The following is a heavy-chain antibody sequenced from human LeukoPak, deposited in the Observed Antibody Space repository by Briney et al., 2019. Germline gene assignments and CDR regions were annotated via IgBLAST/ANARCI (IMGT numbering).Heavy chain of an antibody. CDR3: AIRNTYGSGSYYNI. CDR2: IYYSGST. J-gene: IGHJ4*02. D-gene: IGHD3-10*01. CDR1: GGSISSSSYY. V-gene: IGHV4-39*01. Sequence: PSETLSLTCTVSGGSISSSSYYWGWIRQPPGKGLEWIGSIYYSGSTYYNPSLKSRVTISVDTSKNQFSLKLSSVTAADTAVYYCAIRNTYGSGSYYNIWGQGTLVTVSS.